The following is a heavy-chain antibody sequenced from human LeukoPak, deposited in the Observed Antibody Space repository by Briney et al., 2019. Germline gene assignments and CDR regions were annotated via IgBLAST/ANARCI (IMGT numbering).Heavy chain of an antibody. J-gene: IGHJ3*02. CDR2: IYPGDSDT. V-gene: IGHV5-51*01. Sequence: PGESLKISCKGPGYSFTSYWIGWVRQMPGKGLEWMGIIYPGDSDTRYSPSFQGQVTISADKSISTAYLQWSSLKASDTAMYYCARQYCSSTSCYDDAFDIWGQGTMVTVSS. D-gene: IGHD2-2*01. CDR1: GYSFTSYW. CDR3: ARQYCSSTSCYDDAFDI.